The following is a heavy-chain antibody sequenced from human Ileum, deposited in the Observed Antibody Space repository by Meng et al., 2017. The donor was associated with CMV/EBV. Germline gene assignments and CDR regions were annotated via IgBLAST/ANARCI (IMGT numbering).Heavy chain of an antibody. CDR1: GDSITSGYYY. V-gene: IGHV4-39*07. CDR2: IYYSGST. CDR3: ARDPRRYCSTSSCYYFDH. D-gene: IGHD2-2*01. J-gene: IGHJ4*02. Sequence: SETLSLTCTVSGDSITSGYYYWGWIRQPPGKGLEWIGSIYYSGSTYYNPSLKSRVTISVDTSKNQFSLKQSSVTAADTAVYYCARDPRRYCSTSSCYYFDHWGQGTRVTGSS.